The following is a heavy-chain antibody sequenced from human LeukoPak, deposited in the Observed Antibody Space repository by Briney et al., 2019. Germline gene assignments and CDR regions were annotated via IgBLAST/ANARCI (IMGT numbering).Heavy chain of an antibody. D-gene: IGHD3-10*01. V-gene: IGHV5-51*01. CDR3: ARVPYYYGSGSYYFDY. CDR2: IYPGDSDT. J-gene: IGHJ4*02. Sequence: GESLKISCKGSGYSFTTYWIGWARQMPGRGLEWMGIIYPGDSDTRYSPSFQGQVTISADKSISTAYLQWSSLKASDTAMYYCARVPYYYGSGSYYFDYWGQGTLVTVSS. CDR1: GYSFTTYW.